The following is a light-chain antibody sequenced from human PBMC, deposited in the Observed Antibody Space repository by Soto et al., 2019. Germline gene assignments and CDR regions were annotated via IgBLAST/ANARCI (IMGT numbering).Light chain of an antibody. CDR3: QKSYGTVLT. V-gene: IGKV1-39*01. CDR2: TAS. Sequence: DIQMTQSPSSLSASVGDRVTITCRAGQSISRYLNWYQQKPGKAPKLLIYTASSLQSGVPSRFSGSGSETDFTLTITNLQPEDFANYYCQKSYGTVLTFGGGTQVEIK. J-gene: IGKJ4*01. CDR1: QSISRY.